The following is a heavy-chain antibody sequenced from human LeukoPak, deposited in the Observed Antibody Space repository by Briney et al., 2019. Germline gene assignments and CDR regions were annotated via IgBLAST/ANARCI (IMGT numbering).Heavy chain of an antibody. D-gene: IGHD3-9*01. CDR2: IYYSGST. J-gene: IGHJ3*02. CDR1: GGSISSGGSF. V-gene: IGHV4-31*03. Sequence: PSETLSLTCTVSGGSISSGGSFWSWVRQHPGQGLEWIGYIYYSGSTYYNPSLKSRVTISVDTPNSQFFLKLTSVTAADTAVYYCARVDVLRYFDWLLEGAFDIWGQGTMVTVSS. CDR3: ARVDVLRYFDWLLEGAFDI.